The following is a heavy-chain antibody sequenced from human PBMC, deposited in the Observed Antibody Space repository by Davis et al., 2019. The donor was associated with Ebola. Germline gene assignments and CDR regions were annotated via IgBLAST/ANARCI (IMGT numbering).Heavy chain of an antibody. V-gene: IGHV3-53*01. Sequence: GESLKISCVVSGFTVSSNYMSWVRQAPGKGLEWVSIVSSGGNTYYADSVKGRFTISRDNSKNTLYLQMNSLRAEDTAVYYCAKEVVFGVVISPYNWFDPWGQGTLVTVSS. D-gene: IGHD3-3*01. CDR1: GFTVSSNY. J-gene: IGHJ5*02. CDR3: AKEVVFGVVISPYNWFDP. CDR2: VSSGGNT.